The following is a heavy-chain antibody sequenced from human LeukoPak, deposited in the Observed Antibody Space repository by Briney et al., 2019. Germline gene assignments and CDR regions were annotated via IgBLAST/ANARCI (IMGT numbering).Heavy chain of an antibody. D-gene: IGHD3-22*01. V-gene: IGHV3-23*01. CDR1: GFTFSSYS. J-gene: IGHJ3*02. CDR2: ISGSGGST. CDR3: AKDLSHYYDSSAYHI. Sequence: GGSLRLSCAASGFTFSSYSMNWVRQAPGKGLEWVSAISGSGGSTYYADSVKGRFTISRDNSKNTLYLQMNSLRAEDTAVYFCAKDLSHYYDSSAYHIWGQGTMVTVSS.